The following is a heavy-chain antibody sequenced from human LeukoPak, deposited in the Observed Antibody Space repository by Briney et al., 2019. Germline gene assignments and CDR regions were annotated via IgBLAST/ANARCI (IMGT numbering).Heavy chain of an antibody. D-gene: IGHD6-13*01. J-gene: IGHJ2*01. CDR2: VHYSGNT. Sequence: GSLRLSCAASGFVVSSNYMNWVRQAPGKGLEWIGYVHYSGNTNYNPSLKSRVTISVDTSKNQFSLKLNSVTAADTAVYYCARMIAAAGTEYFDLWGRGTLVTVSS. V-gene: IGHV4-59*02. CDR3: ARMIAAAGTEYFDL. CDR1: GFVVSSNY.